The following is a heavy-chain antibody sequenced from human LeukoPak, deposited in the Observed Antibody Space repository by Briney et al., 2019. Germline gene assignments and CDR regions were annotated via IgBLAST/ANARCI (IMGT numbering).Heavy chain of an antibody. D-gene: IGHD6-19*01. Sequence: ASVKVSCKASGYTFTSYGISWVRQAPGQGLEWMGWISAYNGNTNYAQKLQGRVTMTTDTSTSTAYMELRSLRSDDTAVNYCARRIAVAGTAIAIVYYFDYWGQGTLVTVSS. CDR1: GYTFTSYG. CDR2: ISAYNGNT. V-gene: IGHV1-18*01. J-gene: IGHJ4*02. CDR3: ARRIAVAGTAIAIVYYFDY.